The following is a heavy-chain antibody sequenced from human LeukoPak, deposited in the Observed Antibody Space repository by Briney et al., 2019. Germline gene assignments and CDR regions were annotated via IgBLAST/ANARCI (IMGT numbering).Heavy chain of an antibody. V-gene: IGHV3-21*01. CDR1: GFTFSTYS. CDR3: ATVQNGVGANWFDP. J-gene: IGHJ5*02. CDR2: TSSSSSYK. D-gene: IGHD1-26*01. Sequence: GGSLRLSCAASGFTFSTYSMNWVRQAPGNGLEWVSSTSSSSSYKYYADSVKGRFTISRDNAKNSLYLQMNSLRADDTAVYYCATVQNGVGANWFDPWGQGTLVTVSS.